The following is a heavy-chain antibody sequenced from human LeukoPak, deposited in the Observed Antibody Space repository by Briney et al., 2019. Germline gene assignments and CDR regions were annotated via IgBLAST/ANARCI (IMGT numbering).Heavy chain of an antibody. Sequence: GGSLRLSCVTSGFXFSSYWITWVRQAPGKGLEWVANINQDGHEKNYVDSVKGRFTISRENPKNSLYLQMNSLRAEDTAVYFCVRDMDVWAQGTTVTVSS. CDR2: INQDGHEK. CDR1: GFXFSSYW. CDR3: VRDMDV. V-gene: IGHV3-7*05. J-gene: IGHJ6*02.